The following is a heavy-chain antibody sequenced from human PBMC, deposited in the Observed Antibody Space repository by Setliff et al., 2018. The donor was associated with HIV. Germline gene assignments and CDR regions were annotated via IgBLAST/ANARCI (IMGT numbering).Heavy chain of an antibody. J-gene: IGHJ3*02. V-gene: IGHV4-39*01. D-gene: IGHD3-3*01. CDR1: DGSISSSSYY. CDR3: ARQSGYTRGWDIFGLVAGSFDI. CDR2: IYYSGNT. Sequence: SETLSLTCNVPDGSISSSSYYWAWIRQPPGKGLEWIGTIYYSGNTYYRPSLKSRVTVSIDTSKNQFSLRLNSVTAADTAVYYCARQSGYTRGWDIFGLVAGSFDIWGQGTMVTVSS.